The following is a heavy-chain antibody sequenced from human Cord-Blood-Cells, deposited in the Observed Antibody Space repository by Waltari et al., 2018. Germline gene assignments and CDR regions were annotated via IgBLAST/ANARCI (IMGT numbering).Heavy chain of an antibody. D-gene: IGHD3-9*01. J-gene: IGHJ4*02. CDR2: ISGSGGST. Sequence: SCAASGFTFSSYAMSWVRQAPGKGLEWVSAISGSGGSTYYADSVKGRFTISRDNSKITLYLQMNSLRAEDTAVYYCAKGHYDILTGYSYFDYWGQGTLVTISS. CDR1: GFTFSSYA. CDR3: AKGHYDILTGYSYFDY. V-gene: IGHV3-23*01.